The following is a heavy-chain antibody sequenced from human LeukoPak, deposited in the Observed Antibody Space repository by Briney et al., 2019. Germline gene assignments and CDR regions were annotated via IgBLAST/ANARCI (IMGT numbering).Heavy chain of an antibody. CDR2: NYLGDSDT. CDR1: GYTFTSYW. Sequence: GESLKISCQGSGYTFTSYWIGLVRQMPGEGLEWMGINYLGDSDTRYSPSFQGQVTISADKSISTAYLKWSSLKASDTAMYYCARQQENYDYVWGSYRYTSFDYWGQGTLVTVSS. D-gene: IGHD3-16*02. J-gene: IGHJ4*02. CDR3: ARQQENYDYVWGSYRYTSFDY. V-gene: IGHV5-51*01.